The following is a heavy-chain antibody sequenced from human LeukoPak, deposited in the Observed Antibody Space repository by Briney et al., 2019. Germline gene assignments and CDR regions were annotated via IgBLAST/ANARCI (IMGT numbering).Heavy chain of an antibody. Sequence: LSLTCAVYGGSFSGYYWSWVRQAPGKGLEWVSAISGSGSSTYYADSVKGRFTISRDNAKNSLYLQMNSLRAEDTAVYYCARDRLYSSGWPFDYWGQGTLVTVSS. J-gene: IGHJ4*02. D-gene: IGHD6-19*01. CDR3: ARDRLYSSGWPFDY. CDR1: GGSFSGYY. CDR2: ISGSGSST. V-gene: IGHV3-11*04.